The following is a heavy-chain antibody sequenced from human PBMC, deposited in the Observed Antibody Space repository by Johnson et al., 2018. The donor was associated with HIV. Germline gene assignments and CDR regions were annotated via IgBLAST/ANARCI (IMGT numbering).Heavy chain of an antibody. J-gene: IGHJ3*02. CDR2: IKQDGSES. V-gene: IGHV3-7*01. Sequence: VQLVESGGGLVQPGGSLRLSCAAPGFTFSPHWMSWVRQAPGKGLEWVGSIKQDGSESYYVDSVKGRFTISRDNAKNSLYLQMNSLRAEDTAVYYCARDSRISLIVVVSRGGFDIWGEGTMVTLSS. CDR1: GFTFSPHW. CDR3: ARDSRISLIVVVSRGGFDI. D-gene: IGHD3-22*01.